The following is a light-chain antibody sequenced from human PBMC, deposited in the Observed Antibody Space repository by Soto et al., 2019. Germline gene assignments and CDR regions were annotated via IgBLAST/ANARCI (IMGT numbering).Light chain of an antibody. J-gene: IGKJ2*01. Sequence: DIQMTQSPSTLSASVGDRVTITCRASQTITTWLAWYQQKPGKAPKLLIYDASSLESGVPSRFSGSGSGTELTLTISAVQPDDFAIYYCQQYYSYPSTFGHGTKLEIK. V-gene: IGKV1-5*01. CDR1: QTITTW. CDR3: QQYYSYPST. CDR2: DAS.